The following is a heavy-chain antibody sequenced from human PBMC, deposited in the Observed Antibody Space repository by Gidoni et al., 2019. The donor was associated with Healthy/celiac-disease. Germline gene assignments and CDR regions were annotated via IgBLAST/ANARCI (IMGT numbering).Heavy chain of an antibody. CDR1: VFSLSTSGVG. CDR2: IYWNDDK. Sequence: QITLKESGPTLVKPTQTLTLTCTFSVFSLSTSGVGVGWIRQPPGKALEWLALIYWNDDKRYSPSLKSRLTITKDTSKNQVVLTMTNMDPVDTATYYCAHSAKVVPAAREINWFDPWGQGTLVTVSS. V-gene: IGHV2-5*01. D-gene: IGHD2-2*01. CDR3: AHSAKVVPAAREINWFDP. J-gene: IGHJ5*02.